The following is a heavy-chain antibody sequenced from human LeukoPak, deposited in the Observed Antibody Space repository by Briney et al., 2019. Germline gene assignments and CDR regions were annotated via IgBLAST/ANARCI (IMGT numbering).Heavy chain of an antibody. CDR1: GFTFSDYY. CDR3: ARDGSGRYYMDV. J-gene: IGHJ6*03. Sequence: GGSLRLPCAASGFTFSDYYVSWFRQAPGKGLEWISYISSNGGTKYYADSVKGRFTISRDNAKNSLYLQMNSLRAEDTAIYYCARDGSGRYYMDVWGKGTTVTVSS. V-gene: IGHV3-11*01. D-gene: IGHD3-10*01. CDR2: ISSNGGTK.